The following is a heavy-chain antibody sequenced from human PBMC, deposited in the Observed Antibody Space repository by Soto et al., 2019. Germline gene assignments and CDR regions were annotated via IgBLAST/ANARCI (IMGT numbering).Heavy chain of an antibody. CDR1: GYTFTTYY. J-gene: IGHJ4*02. Sequence: QVQLVQSGAEVRKPGASVKASCKASGYTFTTYYMHWVRQAPGQGLEWMGLNNPSGGTTSYAQKFQGRVTMTRDTSTSTVYMELSSLTSEDTAVYYCTRTYGSGSEFDYWGQGTLVTVSS. V-gene: IGHV1-46*03. D-gene: IGHD3-10*01. CDR3: TRTYGSGSEFDY. CDR2: NNPSGGTT.